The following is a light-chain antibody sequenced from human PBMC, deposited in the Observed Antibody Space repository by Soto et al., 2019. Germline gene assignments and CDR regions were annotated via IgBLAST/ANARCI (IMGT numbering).Light chain of an antibody. V-gene: IGKV3-20*01. Sequence: EIVLTQSPGTLSLSPGERATLSCRASQSVSSSYLAWYQQKPGQAPRLLIYGASSRATGIPDRFSGSGSGPDFTLTISRLEAEDFAVYYCQQYGSSGTFGQGTKVEIK. CDR2: GAS. CDR1: QSVSSSY. CDR3: QQYGSSGT. J-gene: IGKJ1*01.